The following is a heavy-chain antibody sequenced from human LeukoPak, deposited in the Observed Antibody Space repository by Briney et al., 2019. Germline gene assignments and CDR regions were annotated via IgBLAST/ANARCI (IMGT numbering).Heavy chain of an antibody. Sequence: PGGSLRLSCAASGFTFSSYAMSWVRQAPGKGLEWVSSISGSGGSTYYADSVKGRFTISRDNSKNTLYLQMNSLRTEDTAVYYCAKGHMSTALFDYWGQGTLVTVSS. CDR2: ISGSGGST. V-gene: IGHV3-23*01. J-gene: IGHJ4*02. D-gene: IGHD4-17*01. CDR3: AKGHMSTALFDY. CDR1: GFTFSSYA.